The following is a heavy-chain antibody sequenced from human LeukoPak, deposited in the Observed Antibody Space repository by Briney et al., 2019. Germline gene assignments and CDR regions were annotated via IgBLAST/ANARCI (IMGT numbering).Heavy chain of an antibody. D-gene: IGHD3-3*01. J-gene: IGHJ5*02. CDR1: GFTLSSFE. CDR3: ARDFKDFWSGYFEFDP. Sequence: GGGLRLSCAASGFTLSSFENKWGRQAPGEGVGGGFYISSSGSTIYYADSVKGRFTISRDNAKNSLYLQMNSLRAEDTAVYYCARDFKDFWSGYFEFDPWGQGTLVTVSS. V-gene: IGHV3-48*03. CDR2: ISSSGSTI.